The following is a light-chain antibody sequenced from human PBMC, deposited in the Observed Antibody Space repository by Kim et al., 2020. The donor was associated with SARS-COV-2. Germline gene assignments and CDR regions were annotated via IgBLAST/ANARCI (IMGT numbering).Light chain of an antibody. CDR2: EGG. V-gene: IGLV2-23*01. CDR3: CSYAGSSTLV. Sequence: GRSITISCTGTSSDVGRYNLVSWYQQHPGKAPKLMIYEGGKRPSGVSNRFSGSKSGNTASLTISGLQAEDEADYYCCSYAGSSTLVFGGGTQLTVL. J-gene: IGLJ2*01. CDR1: SSDVGRYNL.